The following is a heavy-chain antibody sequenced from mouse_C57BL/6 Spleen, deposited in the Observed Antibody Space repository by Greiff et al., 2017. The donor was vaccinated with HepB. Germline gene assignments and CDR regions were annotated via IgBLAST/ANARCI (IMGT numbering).Heavy chain of an antibody. CDR2: INYDGSST. Sequence: EVQLVESEGGLVQPGSSMKLSCTASGFTFSDYYMAWVRQVPEKGLEWVANINYDGSSTYYLDSLKSRFIISRDNAKNILYLQMSSLKSEDTATYYCAREGYYDYDYYAMDYWGQGTSVTVSS. CDR3: AREGYYDYDYYAMDY. D-gene: IGHD2-4*01. J-gene: IGHJ4*01. CDR1: GFTFSDYY. V-gene: IGHV5-16*01.